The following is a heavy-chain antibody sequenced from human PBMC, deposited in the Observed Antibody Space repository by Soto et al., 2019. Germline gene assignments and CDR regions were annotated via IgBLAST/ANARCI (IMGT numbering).Heavy chain of an antibody. CDR1: GGSFSGYY. CDR2: INHSGST. Sequence: SETLSLTCAVYGGSFSGYYWSGIRQPPGKGLEWIGEINHSGSTNYNPSLKSRVTISVDTSKNQFSLKLSSVTAADTAVYYCARVRYYYGSGMWWFDPWGQGTLVTVSS. CDR3: ARVRYYYGSGMWWFDP. J-gene: IGHJ5*02. D-gene: IGHD3-10*01. V-gene: IGHV4-34*01.